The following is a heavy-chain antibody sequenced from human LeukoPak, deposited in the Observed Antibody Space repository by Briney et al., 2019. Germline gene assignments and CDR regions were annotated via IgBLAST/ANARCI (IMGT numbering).Heavy chain of an antibody. CDR2: ISAYNGDT. D-gene: IGHD6-19*01. Sequence: SVKVSCKASGFTFNRYGISWVRQAPGQGLEWMGWISAYNGDTNYAQKFQGRVTMTTDTSTSTAYMEVRSLISDDTAVYYCASDPSNTSGRYAYFDYWGQGTLVTVSS. CDR3: ASDPSNTSGRYAYFDY. J-gene: IGHJ4*02. CDR1: GFTFNRYG. V-gene: IGHV1-18*01.